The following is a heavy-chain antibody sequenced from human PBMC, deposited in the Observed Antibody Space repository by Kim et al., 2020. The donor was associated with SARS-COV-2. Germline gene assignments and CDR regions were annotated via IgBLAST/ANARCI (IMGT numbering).Heavy chain of an antibody. D-gene: IGHD6-13*01. J-gene: IGHJ6*02. CDR3: ARGEQQLVPTHYYYYGMDV. Sequence: GESLKISCKGSGYSFTSYWISWVRQMPGKGLEWMGRIDPSDSYTNYSPSFQGHVTISADKSISTAYLQWSSLKASDTAMYYCARGEQQLVPTHYYYYGMDVWGQGTTVTVSS. V-gene: IGHV5-10-1*01. CDR2: IDPSDSYT. CDR1: GYSFTSYW.